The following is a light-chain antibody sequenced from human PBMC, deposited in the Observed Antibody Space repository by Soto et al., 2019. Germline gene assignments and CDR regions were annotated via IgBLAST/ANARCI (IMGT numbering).Light chain of an antibody. Sequence: QSALTQPASVSGSPGQSITISCTGTSSDVGSYNYVSWYQLHPGKAPKRMIYEVNNRPSGVSNSFSGSKSGNTASLTISGLQDEDEANYYCTSHTSISTRVFGGGTQLTVL. CDR3: TSHTSISTRV. CDR2: EVN. J-gene: IGLJ3*02. CDR1: SSDVGSYNY. V-gene: IGLV2-14*01.